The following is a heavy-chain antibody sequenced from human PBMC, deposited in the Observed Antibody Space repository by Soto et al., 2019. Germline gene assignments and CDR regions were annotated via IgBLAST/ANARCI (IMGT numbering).Heavy chain of an antibody. V-gene: IGHV4-39*01. CDR2: VEYGGST. CDR1: GGSIISSNFY. D-gene: IGHD3-10*02. Sequence: SETLSLTCTVSGGSIISSNFYWGWIRQPPGKGLEWIGSVEYGGSTYDNPSLKSRVTLSADTSKNQFSLKLTSVTAADTAIFYFARHVRGAVTMNWFDPWGHGTLVTVSS. J-gene: IGHJ5*02. CDR3: ARHVRGAVTMNWFDP.